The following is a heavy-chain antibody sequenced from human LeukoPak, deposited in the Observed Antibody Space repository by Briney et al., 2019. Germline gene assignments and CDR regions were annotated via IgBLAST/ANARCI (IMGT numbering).Heavy chain of an antibody. J-gene: IGHJ5*02. Sequence: GGSLRLSCAASGFTFSSYAMSWVRQAPGKGLKWVSVISSSGDNTYYADSVKGRFTVSRDDSRNTLHLQMNSLRAEDTAVYYCAKVRDCTNGVCPEWFDPWGQGTLVTVSS. CDR2: ISSSGDNT. CDR3: AKVRDCTNGVCPEWFDP. CDR1: GFTFSSYA. V-gene: IGHV3-23*01. D-gene: IGHD2-8*01.